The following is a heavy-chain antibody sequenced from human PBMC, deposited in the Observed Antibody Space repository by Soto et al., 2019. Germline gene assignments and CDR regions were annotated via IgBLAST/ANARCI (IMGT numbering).Heavy chain of an antibody. CDR1: GGSINNYY. CDR3: ARHSWELRKTFDY. D-gene: IGHD1-7*01. Sequence: QVQLQESGPGLVKPSETLSLTCTVSGGSINNYYWSWIRQPPGDGLEWIGSIYYAGSSNYNPSLNSRVTISLDTSKNHFSLKLTSVTAADTVVYCCARHSWELRKTFDYWGQGTLVTVSS. J-gene: IGHJ4*01. V-gene: IGHV4-59*08. CDR2: IYYAGSS.